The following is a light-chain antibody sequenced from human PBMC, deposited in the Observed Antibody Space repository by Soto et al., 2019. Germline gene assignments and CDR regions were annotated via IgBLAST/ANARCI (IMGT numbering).Light chain of an antibody. CDR1: SSNIGSNY. Sequence: QSVLTQPPSASGTPGQRVTISCSGSSSNIGSNYVYWYQQLPGTAPKLLIYRNNQRPSGVPDRFSGSKSGTSASLAISGLRSEDEADYPCAAWDDSLSGQVFGTGTKLTVL. CDR3: AAWDDSLSGQV. V-gene: IGLV1-47*01. J-gene: IGLJ1*01. CDR2: RNN.